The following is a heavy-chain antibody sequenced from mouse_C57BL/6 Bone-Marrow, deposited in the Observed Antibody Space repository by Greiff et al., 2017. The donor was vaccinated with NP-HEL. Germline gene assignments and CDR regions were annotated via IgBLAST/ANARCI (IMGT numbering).Heavy chain of an antibody. V-gene: IGHV1-55*01. Sequence: QVQLQQPGAELVKPGASVKMSCKASGYTFTSYWITWVKQRPGQGLEWIGDIYPGSGSTNYNEKFKSKATLTVDTSSSTAYMQLSSLASEDSAVYYCSSSGSPCAMDYWGQGTSVTVSS. CDR2: IYPGSGST. D-gene: IGHD1-1*02. CDR3: SSSGSPCAMDY. J-gene: IGHJ4*01. CDR1: GYTFTSYW.